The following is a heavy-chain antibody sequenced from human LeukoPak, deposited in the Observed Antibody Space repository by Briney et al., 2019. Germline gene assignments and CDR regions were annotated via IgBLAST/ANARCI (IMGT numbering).Heavy chain of an antibody. D-gene: IGHD3-22*01. Sequence: ASVKVSCNASGYTFTSYYMHWVRQAPGQGLEWMGIINPSGGSTSYAQKFQGRVTMTRDMSTSTDYMELSSLRSEDTAVYYCARDNSVDDTAWWFDPWGQGTLVTVSS. V-gene: IGHV1-46*01. CDR3: ARDNSVDDTAWWFDP. CDR1: GYTFTSYY. J-gene: IGHJ5*02. CDR2: INPSGGST.